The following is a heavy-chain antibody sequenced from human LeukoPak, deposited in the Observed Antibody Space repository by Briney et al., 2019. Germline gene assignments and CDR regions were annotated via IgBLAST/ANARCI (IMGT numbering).Heavy chain of an antibody. CDR3: GRERQLRLVYYMGVFAP. CDR1: GGSISSGSYY. CDR2: IYTSGST. V-gene: IGHV4-61*02. D-gene: IGHD3-16*01. Sequence: SETLSLTCTVSGGSISSGSYYWSWIRQPAGKGLEWIGRIYTSGSTNYNPSLKSRVTISVDTSKNQFSLKLSSVTAADTAVYYCGRERQLRLVYYMGVFAPGGQGTLVTFSS. J-gene: IGHJ5*02.